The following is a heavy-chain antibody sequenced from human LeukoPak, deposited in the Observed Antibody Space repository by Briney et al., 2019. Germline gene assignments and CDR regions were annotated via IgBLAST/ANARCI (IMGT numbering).Heavy chain of an antibody. Sequence: PGGSLRLSCAASGFTVSSNYMSWVRQAPGKGLEWVSVIYSGGSTYYADSVKGRFTISRDNSKNTLYLQMNSLRAEDTAVYYCAKHGPYYDSGRDAFDIWGQGTMVTVSS. CDR3: AKHGPYYDSGRDAFDI. CDR2: IYSGGST. CDR1: GFTVSSNY. J-gene: IGHJ3*02. V-gene: IGHV3-53*05. D-gene: IGHD3-3*01.